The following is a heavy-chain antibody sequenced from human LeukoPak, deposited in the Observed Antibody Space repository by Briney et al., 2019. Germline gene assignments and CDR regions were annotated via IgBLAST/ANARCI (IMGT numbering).Heavy chain of an antibody. CDR1: GFTFSSYS. CDR3: AKCSAGSCYSPLDY. J-gene: IGHJ4*02. CDR2: ISGSSGDT. V-gene: IGHV3-23*01. D-gene: IGHD2-15*01. Sequence: PGGSLRLSCAASGFTFSSYSMKWVRQAPGKGLEWVSAISGSSGDTYYADSVKARFTISRDSFKNTLYLQMNSLRAEDTAVYYCAKCSAGSCYSPLDYWGQGTLVTVSS.